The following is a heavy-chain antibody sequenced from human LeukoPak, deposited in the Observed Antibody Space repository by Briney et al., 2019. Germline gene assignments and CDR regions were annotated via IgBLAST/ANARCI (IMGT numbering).Heavy chain of an antibody. J-gene: IGHJ4*02. Sequence: SSETLSLTCTVSGGSISSYYWSWIRQPPGKGLEWIGYIYYSGSTNYNPSLKSRVTISVDTSKNQFSLKLSSVTAADTAVYYCARSANIVVVDYWGQGTLVTVSS. CDR2: IYYSGST. CDR3: ARSANIVVVDY. V-gene: IGHV4-59*01. D-gene: IGHD3-22*01. CDR1: GGSISSYY.